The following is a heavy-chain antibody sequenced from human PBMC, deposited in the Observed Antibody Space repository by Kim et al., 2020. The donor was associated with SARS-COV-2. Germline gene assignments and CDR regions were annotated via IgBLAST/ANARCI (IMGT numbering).Heavy chain of an antibody. CDR3: ARLPRIAARPNDY. Sequence: YSPSFQGNVTISAHKSISTAYLQWSSLKASDTAMYYCARLPRIAARPNDYWGQGTLVTVSS. J-gene: IGHJ4*02. D-gene: IGHD6-6*01. V-gene: IGHV5-10-1*01.